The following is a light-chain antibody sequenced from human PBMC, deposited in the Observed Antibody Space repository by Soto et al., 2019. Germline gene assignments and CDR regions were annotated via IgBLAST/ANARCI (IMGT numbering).Light chain of an antibody. Sequence: DIQLTQSPSPLSAALGASRPLNCRASQKIRNLLAWYQQKPGRAPKPLIFDASTLRTGVPSRFSGSGSGTEFTPTISSLQPDDFATYYCQQYNSYSLTFGQGTKVDI. J-gene: IGKJ1*01. V-gene: IGKV1-5*01. CDR2: DAS. CDR3: QQYNSYSLT. CDR1: QKIRNL.